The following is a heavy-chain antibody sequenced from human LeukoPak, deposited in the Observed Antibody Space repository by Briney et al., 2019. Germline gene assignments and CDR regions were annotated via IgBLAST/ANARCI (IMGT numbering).Heavy chain of an antibody. V-gene: IGHV1-69*13. J-gene: IGHJ4*02. Sequence: ASVKVSCKASGGTFSSYAISWVRQAPGQGLEWMGEIIPVFGTANYAQKFQGGDTTTADESTSTAYMELSRLRSEDTAVYDCERDPYDTPFKDNGTTGGDYWGQGTLVTVSS. CDR3: ERDPYDTPFKDNGTTGGDY. CDR1: GGTFSSYA. D-gene: IGHD3-9*01. CDR2: IIPVFGTA.